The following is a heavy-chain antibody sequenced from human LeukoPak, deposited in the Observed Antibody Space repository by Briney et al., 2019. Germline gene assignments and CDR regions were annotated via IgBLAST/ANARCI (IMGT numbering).Heavy chain of an antibody. Sequence: QSGGSLRLSCAASEFTFSSYSMNWVRQAPGKGLEWVSYITNSGNSKSYADSVKGRFTISRDNSKNMVYLQMNSLRADDTAVYYCAKTAVVITFRFDDWGQGALVTVSS. CDR3: AKTAVVITFRFDD. J-gene: IGHJ4*02. D-gene: IGHD4/OR15-4a*01. V-gene: IGHV3-48*01. CDR1: EFTFSSYS. CDR2: ITNSGNSK.